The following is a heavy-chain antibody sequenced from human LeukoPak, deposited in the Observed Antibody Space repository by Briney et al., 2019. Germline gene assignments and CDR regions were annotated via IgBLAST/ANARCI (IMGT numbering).Heavy chain of an antibody. J-gene: IGHJ4*02. Sequence: TTSETLSLTCTVSGGSISSSSYYWGWIRQPPGKGLEWIGSIYYSGSTYYNPSLKSRVTISVDTSKNQFSLKLSSVTAADTAVYYCARLPRTYCGGDCYSYYFDYWGQGTLVTVSS. CDR2: IYYSGST. CDR1: GGSISSSSYY. V-gene: IGHV4-39*01. CDR3: ARLPRTYCGGDCYSYYFDY. D-gene: IGHD2-21*01.